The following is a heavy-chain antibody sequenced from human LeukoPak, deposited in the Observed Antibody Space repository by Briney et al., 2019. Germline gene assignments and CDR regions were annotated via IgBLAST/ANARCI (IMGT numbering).Heavy chain of an antibody. J-gene: IGHJ4*02. CDR1: GYTFTVYY. CDR2: INPSGGST. CDR3: ARGIYGDY. Sequence: GASVKVSCKASGYTFTVYYMHWVRQDPGQGLEWMGIINPSGGSTSYAQKFQGRVAMTTDTSTSTAYMELTSLRSDDTAVYYCARGIYGDYWGQGTLVTVSS. V-gene: IGHV1-46*01. D-gene: IGHD3-16*01.